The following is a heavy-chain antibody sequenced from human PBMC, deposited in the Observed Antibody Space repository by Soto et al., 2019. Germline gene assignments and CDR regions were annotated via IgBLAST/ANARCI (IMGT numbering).Heavy chain of an antibody. D-gene: IGHD2-15*01. CDR2: ISGSGGST. CDR1: GFTFSSYA. J-gene: IGHJ4*02. CDR3: AKANYSVVVVAAYFDY. V-gene: IGHV3-23*01. Sequence: EVQLLESGGGLVQPGGSLRLSCAASGFTFSSYAMSWVRQAPGKGLEWVSAISGSGGSTYYADSVKGRFTISRDNSKNTVYLQVNSLRAEDTAVYYCAKANYSVVVVAAYFDYLGQGTLVTVSS.